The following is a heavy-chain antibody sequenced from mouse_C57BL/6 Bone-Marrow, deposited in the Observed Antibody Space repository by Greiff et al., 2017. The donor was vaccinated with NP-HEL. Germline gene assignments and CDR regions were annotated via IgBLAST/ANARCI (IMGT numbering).Heavy chain of an antibody. V-gene: IGHV1-76*01. Sequence: VQLQQSGAELVRPGASVKLSCKASGYTFTDYYINWVKQRPGQGLEWIARIYPGSGNTYYNEKFKGKATLTAEKSSSTAYMQLSSLASEDSAVYCCARGRDWDYWGQGTTLTVSS. CDR3: ARGRDWDY. CDR1: GYTFTDYY. J-gene: IGHJ2*01. D-gene: IGHD3-3*01. CDR2: IYPGSGNT.